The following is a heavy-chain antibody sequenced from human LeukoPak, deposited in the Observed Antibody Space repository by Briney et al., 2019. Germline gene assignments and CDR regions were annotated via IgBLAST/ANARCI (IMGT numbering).Heavy chain of an antibody. CDR2: ISGSGGST. V-gene: IGHV3-23*01. D-gene: IGHD2-15*01. CDR3: AKDWGGYCSGGSCYFYYYYYYMDV. CDR1: GFTFSSYA. J-gene: IGHJ6*03. Sequence: GGSLRLSCAASGFTFSSYAMSWVRQAPGKGLEWVSAISGSGGSTYYADSVKGRFTISRDNSKNTLYLQMNSLRAEDTAVYYCAKDWGGYCSGGSCYFYYYYYYMDVWGKGTTVTVSS.